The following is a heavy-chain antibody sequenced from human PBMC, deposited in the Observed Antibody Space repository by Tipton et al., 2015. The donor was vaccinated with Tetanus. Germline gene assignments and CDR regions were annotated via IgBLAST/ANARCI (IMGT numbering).Heavy chain of an antibody. J-gene: IGHJ6*02. CDR3: ARRSLTNYDLDA. V-gene: IGHV3-74*01. D-gene: IGHD1-1*01. Sequence: GSLRLSCAASGFTSESHYMHWVRQTPGKGLVWISRINPDGRRTNYADSVKGRFTISRDHAKNTVYLQMNSLRAEDTAVYFCARRSLTNYDLDAWGQGTPVTVSS. CDR2: INPDGRRT. CDR1: GFTSESHY.